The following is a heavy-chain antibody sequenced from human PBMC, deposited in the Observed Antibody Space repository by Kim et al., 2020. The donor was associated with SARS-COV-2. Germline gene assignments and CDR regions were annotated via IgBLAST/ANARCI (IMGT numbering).Heavy chain of an antibody. CDR3: ARAGRFGGATVAFDI. V-gene: IGHV1-46*01. Sequence: ASVKVSCKASGYTFTSYYMHWVRQAPGQGLEWMGIINPSGGSTSYAQKFQGRVTMTRDTSTSTVYMELSSLRSEDTAVYYCARAGRFGGATVAFDIWGQGTMVTVSS. CDR2: INPSGGST. D-gene: IGHD3-16*01. J-gene: IGHJ3*02. CDR1: GYTFTSYY.